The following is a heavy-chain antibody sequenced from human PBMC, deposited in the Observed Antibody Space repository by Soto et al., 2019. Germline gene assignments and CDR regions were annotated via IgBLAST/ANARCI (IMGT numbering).Heavy chain of an antibody. V-gene: IGHV3-23*01. CDR2: ISGSGGST. CDR3: ANAPPADCSSTSCPSS. CDR1: GFTFSSYA. Sequence: EVQLLESGGGLVQPGGSLRLSCAASGFTFSSYAMSWVRQAPGKGLEWVSAISGSGGSTYYADSVTGRFTISRDNSKNSVDLQLNCVSTEDTAVYYCANAPPADCSSTSCPSSWGQGTLVTVSS. J-gene: IGHJ4*02. D-gene: IGHD2-2*01.